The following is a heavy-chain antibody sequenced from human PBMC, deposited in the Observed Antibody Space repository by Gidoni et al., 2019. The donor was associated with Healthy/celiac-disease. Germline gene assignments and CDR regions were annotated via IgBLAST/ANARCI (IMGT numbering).Heavy chain of an antibody. CDR2: IWYDGSNK. CDR1: VFTFSSYG. V-gene: IGHV3-33*01. J-gene: IGHJ5*02. D-gene: IGHD1-26*01. Sequence: QVQLVESGGGVVQPGRSLSLSCAASVFTFSSYGMHWVRQAPGKGLEWVAVIWYDGSNKYYADSVKGRFTISRDKSKNTLYLQMNSLRAEDTAVYYCAREYLSLGATTDWFDPWGQGTLVTVSS. CDR3: AREYLSLGATTDWFDP.